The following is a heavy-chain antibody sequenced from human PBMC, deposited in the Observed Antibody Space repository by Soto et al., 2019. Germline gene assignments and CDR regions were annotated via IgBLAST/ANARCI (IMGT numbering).Heavy chain of an antibody. CDR3: AKDYYDSSGYYVYSYYGMDV. J-gene: IGHJ6*02. V-gene: IGHV3-30*18. CDR2: ISYDGSNK. Sequence: GGSLRLSCAASGFTFSSYGMHWVRQAPGKGLEWVAVISYDGSNKYYADSVKGRFTISRDNSKNTLYLQMNSLRAEDTAVYYCAKDYYDSSGYYVYSYYGMDVWGQGTTVTVS. D-gene: IGHD3-22*01. CDR1: GFTFSSYG.